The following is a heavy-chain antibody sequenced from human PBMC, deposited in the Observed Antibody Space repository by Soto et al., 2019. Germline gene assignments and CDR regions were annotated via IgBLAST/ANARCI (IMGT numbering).Heavy chain of an antibody. CDR1: GYIFSTYT. V-gene: IGHV1-3*01. CDR2: INAANGKT. CDR3: ARVSFETSGYADY. Sequence: QVHLVQSGAEVKKPGASVKVSCKASGYIFSTYTMHWVRQAPGQRLEWMGWINAANGKTKYTQNFQGRVTISRDTSASTAYLKLSSLRSEDTAVYYCARVSFETSGYADYWGQGTLVTVSS. D-gene: IGHD3-22*01. J-gene: IGHJ4*02.